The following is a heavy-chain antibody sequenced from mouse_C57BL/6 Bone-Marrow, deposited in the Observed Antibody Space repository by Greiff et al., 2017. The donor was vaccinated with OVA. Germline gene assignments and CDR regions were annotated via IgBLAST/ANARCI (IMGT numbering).Heavy chain of an antibody. Sequence: QVQLQQPGAELVMPGASVKLSCKASGYTFTSYWMHWVKQRPGQGLEWIGEIDPSDSYTNYNQKFKGKSTLTVDKSSSTAYMQLSSLTSEDSAVYYCARGGGYDYDPAWFAYWGQGTLVTVSA. V-gene: IGHV1-69*01. CDR3: ARGGGYDYDPAWFAY. CDR1: GYTFTSYW. CDR2: IDPSDSYT. J-gene: IGHJ3*01. D-gene: IGHD2-4*01.